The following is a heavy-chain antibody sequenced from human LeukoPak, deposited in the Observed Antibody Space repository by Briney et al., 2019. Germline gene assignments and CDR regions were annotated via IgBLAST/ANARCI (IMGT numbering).Heavy chain of an antibody. D-gene: IGHD6-13*01. CDR1: GYSISRGYH. CDR2: IDQSGST. J-gene: IGHJ5*01. V-gene: IGHV4-38-2*02. Sequence: SETLSLTCNVSGYSISRGYHWGWIRQPPGKGLEEIGTIDQSGSTYYNPSLKSRVTISVDTSNNQFSLKLNSLSAADTAVYYCARAWYSSTWRGNWFDSWGQGILVTVSS. CDR3: ARAWYSSTWRGNWFDS.